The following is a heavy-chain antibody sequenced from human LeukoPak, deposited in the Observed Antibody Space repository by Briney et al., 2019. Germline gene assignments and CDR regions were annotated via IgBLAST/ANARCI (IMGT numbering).Heavy chain of an antibody. D-gene: IGHD2-21*02. CDR1: GGSFSGYY. CDR2: INHSGST. V-gene: IGHV4-34*01. J-gene: IGHJ4*02. Sequence: SETLSLTCAVYGGSFSGYYRSWIRQPPGKGLEWIGEINHSGSTNYNPSLKSRVTISVDTSKNQFSLKLSSVTAADTAVYYCASGCGGDRVPCCWGQGTLVTVSS. CDR3: ASGCGGDRVPCC.